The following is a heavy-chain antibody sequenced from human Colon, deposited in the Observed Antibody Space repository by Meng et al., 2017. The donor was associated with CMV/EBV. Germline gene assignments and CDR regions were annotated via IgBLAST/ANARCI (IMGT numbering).Heavy chain of an antibody. CDR2: VDHSGSA. V-gene: IGHV4-34*01. D-gene: IGHD4-23*01. CDR3: ARAPDYGGNSPFGY. J-gene: IGHJ4*02. Sequence: VVYGGSFSGCYWSWIRQPQTKGLGWIGEVDHSGSANYNPSLDSRVTVSVDTSKNQLSLKLTSVTAADTAVYYCARAPDYGGNSPFGYWGQGTLVTVSS. CDR1: GGSFSGCY.